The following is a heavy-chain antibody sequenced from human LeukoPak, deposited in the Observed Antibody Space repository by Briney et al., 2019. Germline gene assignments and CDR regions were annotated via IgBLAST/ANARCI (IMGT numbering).Heavy chain of an antibody. CDR3: ARDRLVDY. J-gene: IGHJ4*02. CDR2: ISSGGSSI. D-gene: IGHD6-6*01. V-gene: IGHV3-11*04. Sequence: PGGSLRLSCAASGFSFSKYYMTWIRQAPGKGLEWVSYISSGGSSIYYADSVRGRFTISRDNTKNSLYPQMNSLSVEDTAVYYCARDRLVDYWGQGTLVTVSS. CDR1: GFSFSKYY.